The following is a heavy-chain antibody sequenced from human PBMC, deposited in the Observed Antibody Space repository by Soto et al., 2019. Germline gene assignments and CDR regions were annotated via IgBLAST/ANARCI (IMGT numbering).Heavy chain of an antibody. CDR1: GYTFTGYA. CDR2: INAGNGNT. J-gene: IGHJ4*02. D-gene: IGHD6-19*01. CDR3: ARAVAVAADFDY. Sequence: QVQLVQSGAEEKKPGASVKVSGKASGYTFTGYAMHWVRQAPGQRLEWMGWINAGNGNTKYSQKFQGRVTITRDTSASTAYMELSSLRSEDTAVYYWARAVAVAADFDYWGQGTLVTVSS. V-gene: IGHV1-3*05.